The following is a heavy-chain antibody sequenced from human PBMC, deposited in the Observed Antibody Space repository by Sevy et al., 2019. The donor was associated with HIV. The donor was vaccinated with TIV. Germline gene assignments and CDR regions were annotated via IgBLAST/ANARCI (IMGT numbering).Heavy chain of an antibody. Sequence: ASVKVSCKASGGTFSNYAISWVRQAPGQGLEWMGGFIPMFDTANYAQKFHGKVTLTADGSTTTAYMELSSLRSDDTAVYYCAGSYFDSSGYSPLYYYGMDVWGQGTTVTVSS. CDR1: GGTFSNYA. D-gene: IGHD3-22*01. V-gene: IGHV1-69*13. CDR2: FIPMFDTA. CDR3: AGSYFDSSGYSPLYYYGMDV. J-gene: IGHJ6*02.